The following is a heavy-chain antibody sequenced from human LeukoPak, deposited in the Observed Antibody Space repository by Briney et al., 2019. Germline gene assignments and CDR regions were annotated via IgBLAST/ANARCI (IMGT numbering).Heavy chain of an antibody. CDR2: ISNIP. CDR1: GFTFSSIP. Sequence: GGSLRLSGAASGFTFSSIPMSWVRQAPGKGLEWVSSISNIPYYADSVKGRFTISRDNSKNTLFLQMNSLRAEDTAVYYCAKDARRTSGWYFFDYWGQGSLVTVSS. D-gene: IGHD6-19*01. J-gene: IGHJ4*02. V-gene: IGHV3-23*01. CDR3: AKDARRTSGWYFFDY.